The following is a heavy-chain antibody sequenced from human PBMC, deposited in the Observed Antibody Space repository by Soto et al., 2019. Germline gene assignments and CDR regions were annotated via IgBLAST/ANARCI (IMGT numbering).Heavy chain of an antibody. Sequence: QVQLVQSGAEVKKPGASVKVSCKASGYTFTSYAMHWVRQAPGQRLEWMGWINAGNGNTKYSQKFQGRVTITRDTAASTAYMELSSLRSEDTAVYYCAREGTGYHFDYWGQGTLVTVSS. CDR3: AREGTGYHFDY. V-gene: IGHV1-3*01. D-gene: IGHD5-18*01. CDR2: INAGNGNT. CDR1: GYTFTSYA. J-gene: IGHJ4*02.